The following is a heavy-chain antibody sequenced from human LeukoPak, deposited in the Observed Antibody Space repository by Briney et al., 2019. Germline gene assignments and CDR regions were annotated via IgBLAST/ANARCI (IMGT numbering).Heavy chain of an antibody. J-gene: IGHJ4*02. CDR1: GDSVSTNIVA. Sequence: SQTLSLTCGISGDSVSTNIVAWNWIRQSPSRGLEWLGRTYYRSKWYNDYAVSVKSRTTINPDTSKNQFSLQLNSVTPEDTAVYYCARDQYCGGDCYSFDYWGQGTLVTVSS. CDR2: TYYRSKWYN. V-gene: IGHV6-1*01. D-gene: IGHD2-21*02. CDR3: ARDQYCGGDCYSFDY.